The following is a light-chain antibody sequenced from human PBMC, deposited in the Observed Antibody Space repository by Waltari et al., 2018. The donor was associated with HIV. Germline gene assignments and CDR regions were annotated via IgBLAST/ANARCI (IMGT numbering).Light chain of an antibody. Sequence: QSALTQPASVSRSPGQSITISCTGTSSDVGGYNYVSWYQQHPDKAPKLVIFEVNKRPSGVSNRFSGSKSGNTASLTISGLQAEDEADYYCSSYTSSRTLVFGGGTKLTVL. CDR3: SSYTSSRTLV. CDR1: SSDVGGYNY. J-gene: IGLJ3*02. CDR2: EVN. V-gene: IGLV2-14*01.